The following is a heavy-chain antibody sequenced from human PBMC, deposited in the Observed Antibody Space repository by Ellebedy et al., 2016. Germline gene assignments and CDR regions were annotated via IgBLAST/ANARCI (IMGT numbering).Heavy chain of an antibody. CDR2: IVPILDTA. J-gene: IGHJ4*02. CDR1: GGTFSTYA. D-gene: IGHD3-3*01. CDR3: ARGSVAPQMTIDFDL. Sequence: SVKVSXXASGGTFSTYAIGWVRQAPGQGLQWMGGIVPILDTASYARKFQDRVTLTADESTGTAYMELSNLRSEDTAVYYCARGSVAPQMTIDFDLWGQGTLVTVSS. V-gene: IGHV1-69*13.